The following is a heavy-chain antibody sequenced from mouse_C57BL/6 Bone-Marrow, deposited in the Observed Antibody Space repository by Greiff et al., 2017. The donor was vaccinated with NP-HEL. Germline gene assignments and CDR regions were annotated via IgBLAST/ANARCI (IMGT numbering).Heavy chain of an antibody. Sequence: EVMLVESGGGLEKPGGSLKLSCAASGFTFSDYGMHWVRQAPEKGLEWVAYISSGSSTIYYADTVKGRFTISRDNAKNTLFLQMTSLRSEDTAMYYCARVTTVVAPFAYWGQGTLVTVSA. J-gene: IGHJ3*01. CDR3: ARVTTVVAPFAY. V-gene: IGHV5-17*01. CDR2: ISSGSSTI. D-gene: IGHD1-1*01. CDR1: GFTFSDYG.